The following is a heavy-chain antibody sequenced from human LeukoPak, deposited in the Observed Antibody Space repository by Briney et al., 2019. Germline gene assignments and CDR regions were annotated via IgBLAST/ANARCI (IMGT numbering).Heavy chain of an antibody. CDR1: GFTFSSYW. CDR2: IASDGSST. J-gene: IGHJ4*02. CDR3: ARGRPHGNDY. D-gene: IGHD4-23*01. V-gene: IGHV3-74*01. Sequence: GGSLRLSCAASGFTFSSYWTNWFRQAPGKGLVWVSRIASDGSSTTYADSVKGRFSISRDNAKNTLYLQMNSLRVEDTAVYYCARGRPHGNDYWGQGTLVTVSS.